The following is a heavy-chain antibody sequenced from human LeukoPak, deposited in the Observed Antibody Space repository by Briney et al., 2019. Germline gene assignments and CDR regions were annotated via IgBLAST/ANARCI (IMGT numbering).Heavy chain of an antibody. V-gene: IGHV3-21*01. D-gene: IGHD3-9*01. Sequence: GGSLRLSCAASGFTFSSYSMNWVRQAPGKGLEWVSSISSSSSYIYYAGSVKGRFTISRDNAKNSLYLQMNSLRAEDTAVYYCARGRYFDILTGYFDAFDIWGQGTMVTVSS. CDR3: ARGRYFDILTGYFDAFDI. J-gene: IGHJ3*02. CDR2: ISSSSSYI. CDR1: GFTFSSYS.